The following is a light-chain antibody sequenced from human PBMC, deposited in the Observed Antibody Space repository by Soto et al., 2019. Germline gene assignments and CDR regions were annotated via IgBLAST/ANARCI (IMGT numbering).Light chain of an antibody. CDR2: AAS. Sequence: AILMTQSPSSFSASTGDRVTITCRASQGISSYLAWYQHKPGKAPKLLIYAASTLQSGVPSRFSGSGSRTDFTLTISCLQYEDFSTYYCQHYYSYPLTFGGGTKVEIK. CDR3: QHYYSYPLT. J-gene: IGKJ4*01. V-gene: IGKV1-8*01. CDR1: QGISSY.